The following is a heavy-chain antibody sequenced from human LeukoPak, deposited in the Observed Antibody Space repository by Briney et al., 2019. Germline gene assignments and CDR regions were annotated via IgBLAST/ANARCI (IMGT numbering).Heavy chain of an antibody. D-gene: IGHD1-14*01. V-gene: IGHV2-5*02. CDR2: IYWDDDK. J-gene: IGHJ3*02. CDR1: GFSLSTSGVG. Sequence: ESAPTLVKPTQTLTLTCTFSGFSLSTSGVGVGWIRQPPGKALGWLALIYWDDDKRYNPSLKSRLTITKDTSKNQVVLTMSNMDPVDTATYYCAHRIKAGYNGITGTFDIWGRGTMVTVSS. CDR3: AHRIKAGYNGITGTFDI.